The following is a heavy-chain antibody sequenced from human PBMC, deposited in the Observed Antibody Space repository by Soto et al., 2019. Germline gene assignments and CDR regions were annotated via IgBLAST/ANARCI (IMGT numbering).Heavy chain of an antibody. CDR3: ARGTSALEFDY. CDR2: IYYSGST. CDR1: GGSISSYY. Sequence: QVQLQESGPGLVKPSETLSLTCTVSGGSISSYYWSWIRRPPGKGLEWIGFIYYSGSTNYNPSLKSRVTMSVDTSKNQFSLKVSSVTAADTAVYYCARGTSALEFDYWGQGTLVTVSS. J-gene: IGHJ4*02. D-gene: IGHD1-1*01. V-gene: IGHV4-59*08.